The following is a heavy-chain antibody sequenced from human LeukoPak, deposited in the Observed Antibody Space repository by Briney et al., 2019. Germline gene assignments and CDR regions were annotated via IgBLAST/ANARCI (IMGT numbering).Heavy chain of an antibody. V-gene: IGHV4-59*01. D-gene: IGHD1-1*01. CDR1: GGSISGYY. Sequence: SETLSLTCTVSGGSISGYYCSWIRQPPGKRLEWIGCIYYSGGTNYNPSLKSRVTMSVDTSKNQFSLKLTSVTAADTAVYYCAGRGYTLNYWGQGTLVTVSS. CDR2: IYYSGGT. J-gene: IGHJ4*02. CDR3: AGRGYTLNY.